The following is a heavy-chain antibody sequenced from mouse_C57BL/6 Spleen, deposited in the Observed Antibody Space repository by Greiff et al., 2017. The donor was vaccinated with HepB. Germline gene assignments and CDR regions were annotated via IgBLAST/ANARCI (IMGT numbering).Heavy chain of an antibody. J-gene: IGHJ3*01. CDR3: AGQLSAY. CDR2: IYPGSGNT. Sequence: QVQLKESGAELVRPGASVKLSCKASGYTFTDYYINWVKQRPGQGLEWIARIYPGSGNTYYNEKFKGKATLTAEKSSSTAYMQLSSLTSEDSAVYFCAGQLSAYWGQGTLVTVSA. D-gene: IGHD3-2*02. CDR1: GYTFTDYY. V-gene: IGHV1-76*01.